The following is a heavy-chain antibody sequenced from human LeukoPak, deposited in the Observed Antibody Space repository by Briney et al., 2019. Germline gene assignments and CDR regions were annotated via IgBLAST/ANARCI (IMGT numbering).Heavy chain of an antibody. Sequence: PGGSLRLSCAASGFTFSSYWMHWVRQAPGKGLVWVSRINSDGSSTSYADSVKGRFTISRDNAKKSLYLQINSLRAEDTAVYYCARVTRGGYDGYFDYWGQGTLVTVSS. CDR3: ARVTRGGYDGYFDY. CDR2: INSDGSST. CDR1: GFTFSSYW. D-gene: IGHD5-12*01. V-gene: IGHV3-74*01. J-gene: IGHJ4*02.